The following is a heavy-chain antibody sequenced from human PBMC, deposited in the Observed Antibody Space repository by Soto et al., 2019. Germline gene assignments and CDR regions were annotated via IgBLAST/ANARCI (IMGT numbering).Heavy chain of an antibody. CDR3: AKDKVCSGGSCYYDY. CDR2: INGGGGST. Sequence: EVQLLEAGGDLIQPGGSLRLSCAASGFTFSRYTMTWVRQAPGKGLEWVSAINGGGGSTYYADSVKGRFTISRDNSKDTLYLQMNSLRAEDTAVYYCAKDKVCSGGSCYYDYWGQGTLVTGSS. CDR1: GFTFSRYT. V-gene: IGHV3-23*01. D-gene: IGHD2-15*01. J-gene: IGHJ4*02.